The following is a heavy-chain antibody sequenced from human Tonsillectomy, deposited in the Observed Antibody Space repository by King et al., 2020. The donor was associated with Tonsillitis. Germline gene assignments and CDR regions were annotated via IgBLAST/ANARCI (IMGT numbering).Heavy chain of an antibody. CDR3: AKDLEYSSSPTTFDY. D-gene: IGHD6-6*01. CDR1: GFNLRSYA. Sequence: VQLVESGGGLVQPGGSLRLSCAASGFNLRSYAMSWVRQAPGKGLEWVSSISGSGGSTYYADSVKGRFTISRDNSKSTPHLQMNSLRAEDTAIYYCAKDLEYSSSPTTFDYWGQGTLVTVSS. J-gene: IGHJ4*02. V-gene: IGHV3-23*04. CDR2: ISGSGGST.